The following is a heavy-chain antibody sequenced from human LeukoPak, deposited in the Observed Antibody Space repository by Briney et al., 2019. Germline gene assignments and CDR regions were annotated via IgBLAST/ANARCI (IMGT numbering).Heavy chain of an antibody. D-gene: IGHD5-12*01. CDR3: TKGGAMVATIYY. CDR2: ISAYNGRT. CDR1: GYTFTNYY. Sequence: ASVKVSCKASGYTFTNYYITWVRQAPGQGLEWVGWISAYNGRTNYAQKFQGRVTMTMDTSTTTAYMDLRSLTSDDTAMYYCTKGGAMVATIYYWGQGTLVTVSS. V-gene: IGHV1-18*01. J-gene: IGHJ4*02.